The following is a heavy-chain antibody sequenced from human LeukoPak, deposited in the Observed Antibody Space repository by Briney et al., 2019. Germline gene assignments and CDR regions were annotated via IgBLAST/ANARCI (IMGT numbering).Heavy chain of an antibody. J-gene: IGHJ4*01. V-gene: IGHV3-48*03. D-gene: IGHD5-24*01. CDR2: MSRTADRI. CDR1: GGTLSTYE. CDR3: RTRLPYTGYKN. Sequence: GGSLRLSCTIFGGTLSTYEINWVRQAPGKRPEWISYMSRTADRIDHADSVKGRFTMSRDNAKNSVYLQMNSLRVDDTAIYYCRTRLPYTGYKNWGQGTLVTVSS.